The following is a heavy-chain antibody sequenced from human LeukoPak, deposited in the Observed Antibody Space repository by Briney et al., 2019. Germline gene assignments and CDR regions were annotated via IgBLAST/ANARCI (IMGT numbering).Heavy chain of an antibody. J-gene: IGHJ4*02. Sequence: GESLKISCKGSGYSFTSYWIGWVRQMPGRGREWMGIIYPGDSDTRYSPSFQGQVTISADKSISTAYLQWSSLKASDTAMYYCARTLALEGGNDFFYYFDYWGQGTLVTVSS. V-gene: IGHV5-51*01. CDR2: IYPGDSDT. CDR1: GYSFTSYW. D-gene: IGHD3-3*01. CDR3: ARTLALEGGNDFFYYFDY.